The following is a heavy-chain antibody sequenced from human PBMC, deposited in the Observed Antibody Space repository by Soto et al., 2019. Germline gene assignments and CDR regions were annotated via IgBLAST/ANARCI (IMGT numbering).Heavy chain of an antibody. CDR1: GFTVSSNY. CDR3: ARDNGAVAGFDY. Sequence: GGSLRLSCAASGFTVSSNYMSWVRQAPGKGLEWVSVIYSGGSTYYADSVKGRFTISRDNSKNTLYLQMNSLRAEDTVVYYCARDNGAVAGFDYWGQGTLVTVSS. V-gene: IGHV3-53*01. D-gene: IGHD6-19*01. J-gene: IGHJ4*02. CDR2: IYSGGST.